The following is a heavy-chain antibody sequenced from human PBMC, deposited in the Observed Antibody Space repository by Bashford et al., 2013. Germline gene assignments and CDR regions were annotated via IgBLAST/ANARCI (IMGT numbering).Heavy chain of an antibody. CDR2: ISGNGQT. V-gene: IGHV3-23*01. D-gene: IGHD5-12*01. CDR3: AKRSYESGETYFYYAMDV. Sequence: HSGGSLRLSCAASGFIFSNYWMSWVRQAPGKGLEWVSAISGNGQTDYLDSVRGRFTISRDNSKNTLFLQMKSLRAEDTALYYCAKRSYESGETYFYYAMDVWGQGTTVTVSS. J-gene: IGHJ6*02. CDR1: GFIFSNYW.